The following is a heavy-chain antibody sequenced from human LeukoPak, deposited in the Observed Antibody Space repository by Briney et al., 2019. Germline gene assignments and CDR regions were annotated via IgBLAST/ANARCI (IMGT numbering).Heavy chain of an antibody. Sequence: PGGSLRLSCVASGFTLDAYEMHWVRQARGKGPEGVSLISANGGRTSYADSVKGRFTISRDNSKNSLYLQMTSLRAEDSALYYCTTWAFYHGLDVWGQGTTVTVSS. CDR1: GFTLDAYE. V-gene: IGHV3-43*02. D-gene: IGHD2/OR15-2a*01. CDR3: TTWAFYHGLDV. J-gene: IGHJ6*02. CDR2: ISANGGRT.